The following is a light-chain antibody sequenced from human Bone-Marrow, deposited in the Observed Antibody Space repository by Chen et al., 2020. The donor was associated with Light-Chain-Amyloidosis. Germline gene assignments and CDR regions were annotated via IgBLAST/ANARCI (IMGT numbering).Light chain of an antibody. CDR2: END. Sequence: NFILTQDHSVSESPGKTVTISCTRSSGDIATNYVQWYQQRPGSAPTTVIYENDLRPSGVPDRFSGSFDTSSNSASLTISGLETEDEADYYCQSYATNTWIFGGGTHLTVL. CDR1: SGDIATNY. CDR3: QSYATNTWI. J-gene: IGLJ3*02. V-gene: IGLV6-57*03.